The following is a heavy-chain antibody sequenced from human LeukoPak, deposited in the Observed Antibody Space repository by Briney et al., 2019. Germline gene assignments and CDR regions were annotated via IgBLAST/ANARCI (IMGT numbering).Heavy chain of an antibody. V-gene: IGHV3-43D*03. CDR3: AKGPGAAVGKRYIQH. D-gene: IGHD6-13*01. J-gene: IGHJ1*01. CDR1: GFTFSSYS. Sequence: PGGSLRLSCAASGFTFSSYSMNWVRQAPGKGLEWVSLISWDSGNTYYADSVKGRFTISRDNSKNSLSLQMNSLRAEDTALNYCAKGPGAAVGKRYIQHWGQSTLVTVSS. CDR2: ISWDSGNT.